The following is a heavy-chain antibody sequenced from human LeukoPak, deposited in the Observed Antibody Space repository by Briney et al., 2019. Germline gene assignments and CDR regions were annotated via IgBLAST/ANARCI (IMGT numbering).Heavy chain of an antibody. CDR1: AFTFSSYG. CDR2: IRYDGSNK. CDR3: AKPGLLWFGEFNYDY. Sequence: GGSLRLSCAASAFTFSSYGMHWVRQAPGKGLEWVAFIRYDGSNKYYADSVKGRFTISRDNSKATLYLQMNSLRAEDTAVYYCAKPGLLWFGEFNYDYWGQGTLVTVSS. D-gene: IGHD3-10*01. V-gene: IGHV3-30*02. J-gene: IGHJ4*02.